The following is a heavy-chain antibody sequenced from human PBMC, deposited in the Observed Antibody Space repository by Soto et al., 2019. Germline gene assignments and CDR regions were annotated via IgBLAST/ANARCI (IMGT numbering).Heavy chain of an antibody. V-gene: IGHV3-33*08. CDR3: AREGPTTVTEADAFDI. J-gene: IGHJ3*02. D-gene: IGHD4-17*01. Sequence: GGSLRLSCAASGFTFSSYGMHWVRQAPGKGLEWVAVIWYDGSNKYYADSVKGRFTISRDNSKNTLYLQMNSLRAEDTAVYYCAREGPTTVTEADAFDIWGQGTMVTVSS. CDR2: IWYDGSNK. CDR1: GFTFSSYG.